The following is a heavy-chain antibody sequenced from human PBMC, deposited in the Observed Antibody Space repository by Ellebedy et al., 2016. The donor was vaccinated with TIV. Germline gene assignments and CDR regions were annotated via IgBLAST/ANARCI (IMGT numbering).Heavy chain of an antibody. Sequence: GESLKISCAASGFTFRSYAMSWVRQAPGKGLEWVSAISGSGGSTYYADFVKGRFTISRDNSKNTLYLQMNSLRAEDTAVYYCAKNSVAGKISCFDDWGQGTLVTVSS. D-gene: IGHD6-19*01. CDR1: GFTFRSYA. CDR3: AKNSVAGKISCFDD. J-gene: IGHJ4*02. CDR2: ISGSGGST. V-gene: IGHV3-23*01.